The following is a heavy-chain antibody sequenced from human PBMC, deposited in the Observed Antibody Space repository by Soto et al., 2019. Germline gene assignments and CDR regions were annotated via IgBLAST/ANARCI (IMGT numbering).Heavy chain of an antibody. D-gene: IGHD5-12*01. V-gene: IGHV4-34*01. Sequence: QVQLQQWGAGLLKPSETLSLTCAVYGGSFSGYYWSWIRQPPGKGLEWIGEINHSGSTNYNPSLKRRVTISVDTSKNQVSLKLSSVTAADTAVYYCARVGKVWWLPGAYYYMDVWGKGTTVTVSS. CDR3: ARVGKVWWLPGAYYYMDV. J-gene: IGHJ6*03. CDR1: GGSFSGYY. CDR2: INHSGST.